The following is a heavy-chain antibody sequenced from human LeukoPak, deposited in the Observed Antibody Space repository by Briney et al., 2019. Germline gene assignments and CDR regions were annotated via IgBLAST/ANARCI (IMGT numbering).Heavy chain of an antibody. D-gene: IGHD6-13*01. CDR1: GGSFSGYY. CDR2: INHSGST. Sequence: SETLSLTCAVYGGSFSGYYWSWIRQPPGKGLEWIGEINHSGSTNYNPSLKGRVTISVDTSKNQFSLKLSSVTAADTAVYYCARKRGGYSSSFDYWGQGTLVTVSS. V-gene: IGHV4-34*01. J-gene: IGHJ4*02. CDR3: ARKRGGYSSSFDY.